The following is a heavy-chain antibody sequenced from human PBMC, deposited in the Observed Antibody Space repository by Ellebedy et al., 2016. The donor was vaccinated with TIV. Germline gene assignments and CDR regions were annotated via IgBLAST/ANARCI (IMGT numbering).Heavy chain of an antibody. CDR2: LWFDGDNR. J-gene: IGHJ4*02. Sequence: GESLKISCAASGFTFSSYGMHWVRQAPGKGLAWVAGLWFDGDNRYYADSVKVRFTISRDNSKNTLYLQLNSLRAEDTAVYYCAREFDDYFFDYWGQGTLVTVSS. CDR3: AREFDDYFFDY. D-gene: IGHD2-21*02. CDR1: GFTFSSYG. V-gene: IGHV3-33*08.